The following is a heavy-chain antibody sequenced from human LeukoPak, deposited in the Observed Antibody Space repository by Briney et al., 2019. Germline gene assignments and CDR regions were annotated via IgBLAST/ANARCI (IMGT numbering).Heavy chain of an antibody. D-gene: IGHD5-24*01. CDR3: ARDHSGYNDQ. CDR1: GFSFSGYY. J-gene: IGHJ4*02. V-gene: IGHV3-33*01. Sequence: PGGSLRLSCAASGFSFSGYYMHWVRQAPGKGLEWVAVIWYDGSKEYYADSVQGRFTISRDNSKSTLYLQMSSLRAEDTAVYYCARDHSGYNDQWGQGTLVTAPS. CDR2: IWYDGSKE.